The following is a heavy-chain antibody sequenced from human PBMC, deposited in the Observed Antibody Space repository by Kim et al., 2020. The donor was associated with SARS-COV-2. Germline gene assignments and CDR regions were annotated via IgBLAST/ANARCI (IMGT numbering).Heavy chain of an antibody. CDR2: ISAYNGNT. V-gene: IGHV1-18*01. Sequence: ASVKVSCKASGYTFTSYGISWVRQAPGQGLEWMGWISAYNGNTNYAQKLQGRVTMTTDTSTSTAYMELRSLRSDDTAVYYCARRFNWNDGYYYYYGMDVWGQGTTVTVSS. CDR3: ARRFNWNDGYYYYYGMDV. CDR1: GYTFTSYG. J-gene: IGHJ6*02. D-gene: IGHD1-1*01.